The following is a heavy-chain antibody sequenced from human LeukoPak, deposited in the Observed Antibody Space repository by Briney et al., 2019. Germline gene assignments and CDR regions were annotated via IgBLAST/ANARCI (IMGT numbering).Heavy chain of an antibody. J-gene: IGHJ4*02. CDR3: ARTEYYFDH. Sequence: SETLSLTCTASGGSISSYFWSWIRQPPGMGLEWIGYVYYSGSSNYNPSFKSRVTMSVDTSKKQFSLNLSSVTAADTAVYYCARTEYYFDHWGQGPLVTVSS. D-gene: IGHD3-10*01. CDR1: GGSISSYF. CDR2: VYYSGSS. V-gene: IGHV4-59*01.